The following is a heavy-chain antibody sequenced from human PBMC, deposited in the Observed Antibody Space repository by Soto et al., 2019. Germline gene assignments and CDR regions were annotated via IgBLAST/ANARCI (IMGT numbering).Heavy chain of an antibody. CDR1: GGSLSSSSYY. CDR2: IYYSGST. Sequence: PSGTLSLTCTVSGGSLSSSSYYWGWVRQPPGKGLEWIGSIYYSGSTYYNPSLKSRVTISVDTSKNQFSLKLSSVTAADTAVYYCARLGSSVATIIDYWGQGTLVTVSS. J-gene: IGHJ4*02. D-gene: IGHD5-12*01. V-gene: IGHV4-39*01. CDR3: ARLGSSVATIIDY.